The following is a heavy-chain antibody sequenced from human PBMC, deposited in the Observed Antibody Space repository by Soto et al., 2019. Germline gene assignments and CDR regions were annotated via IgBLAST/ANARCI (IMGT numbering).Heavy chain of an antibody. CDR1: GYSLTSYY. CDR3: AREKTPGIAAAGTEQPYGMDV. J-gene: IGHJ6*02. D-gene: IGHD6-13*01. V-gene: IGHV1-46*03. CDR2: INPSGGST. Sequence: GASVRVSCKASGYSLTSYYMHWVRQAPGQGLEWMGIINPSGGSTSYAQKFQGRVTMTRDTSTSTVYMELSSLRSEDTAVYYCAREKTPGIAAAGTEQPYGMDVWGQGTTVTSP.